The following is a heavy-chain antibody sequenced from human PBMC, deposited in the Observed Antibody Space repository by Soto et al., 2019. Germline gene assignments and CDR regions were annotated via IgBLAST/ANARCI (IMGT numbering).Heavy chain of an antibody. CDR2: IIGSGGNT. J-gene: IGHJ6*03. V-gene: IGHV3-23*01. D-gene: IGHD3-10*01. Sequence: EVQLLESGGGLVQPGGSLRLSCAASGFTFSSYAMCWVRQPPGKGLARVSAIIGSGGNTFDADSVRGRFTVSRDNSKNTVYLQMTSLRAENTAVYYCAKDQAEFYYYYYMDVWGKGTPVTVS. CDR3: AKDQAEFYYYYYMDV. CDR1: GFTFSSYA.